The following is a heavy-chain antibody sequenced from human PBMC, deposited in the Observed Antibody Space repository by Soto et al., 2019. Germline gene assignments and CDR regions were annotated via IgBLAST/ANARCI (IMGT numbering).Heavy chain of an antibody. J-gene: IGHJ5*02. V-gene: IGHV2-5*02. Sequence: QITLKESGPPLVKPTQTLTLTCTFSGFSLSTSGVGVGWIRQPPGKALEWLALIYWDDDKRYSPSLKKRLTITKDTSKNQVVLTMTNMDPVDTATYYCAHRLVVVAATHWFDPWGQGTLVTVSS. CDR1: GFSLSTSGVG. D-gene: IGHD2-15*01. CDR2: IYWDDDK. CDR3: AHRLVVVAATHWFDP.